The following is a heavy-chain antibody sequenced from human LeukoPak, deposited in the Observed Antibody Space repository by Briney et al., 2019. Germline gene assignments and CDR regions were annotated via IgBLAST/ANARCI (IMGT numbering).Heavy chain of an antibody. CDR2: IYYSGST. J-gene: IGHJ4*02. Sequence: PSETLSLTCTVSGGSISSSSYYWGWIRQPPGKGLEWIGSIYYSGSTYYNPSLKSRVTISVDTSKNQFSLKLSSVTAADTAVYYCARDAGRVGITIFGVVIKNPDQNFDYWGQGTLVTVSS. CDR3: ARDAGRVGITIFGVVIKNPDQNFDY. CDR1: GGSISSSSYY. V-gene: IGHV4-39*07. D-gene: IGHD3-3*01.